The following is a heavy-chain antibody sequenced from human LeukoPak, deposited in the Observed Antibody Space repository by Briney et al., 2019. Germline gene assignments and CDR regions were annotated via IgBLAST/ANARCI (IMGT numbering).Heavy chain of an antibody. CDR2: ISYDESNK. J-gene: IGHJ4*02. V-gene: IGHV3-30*04. D-gene: IGHD6-6*01. CDR1: GFTFSSYA. Sequence: PGGSLRLSCVASGFTFSSYAMHWVRQAPGKGLEWVAVISYDESNKYYADSVTGRFTISRDNSKNTLYLQMNSLRAEDTAVYYCAKLYSSSSSLVYWGQGTLVTVSS. CDR3: AKLYSSSSSLVY.